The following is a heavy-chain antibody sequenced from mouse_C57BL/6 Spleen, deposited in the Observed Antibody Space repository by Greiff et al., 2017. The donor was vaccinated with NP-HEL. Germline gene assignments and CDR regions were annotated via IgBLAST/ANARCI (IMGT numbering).Heavy chain of an antibody. CDR3: ARFGGLRPFDY. Sequence: QVQLQQPGAELVKPGASVKLSCKASGYTFTSYWMQWVKQRPGQGLEWIGEIDPSDSYTNYNQKFKGKATLTVDTSSSTAYMQLSSLTSEDSAVYYCARFGGLRPFDYWGQGTTLTVSS. CDR2: IDPSDSYT. V-gene: IGHV1-50*01. CDR1: GYTFTSYW. J-gene: IGHJ2*01. D-gene: IGHD2-4*01.